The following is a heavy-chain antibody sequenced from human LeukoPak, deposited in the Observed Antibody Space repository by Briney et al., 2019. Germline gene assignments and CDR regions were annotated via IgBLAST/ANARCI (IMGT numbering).Heavy chain of an antibody. V-gene: IGHV3-23*01. Sequence: PGGSLRLSCAASGFTFSNYVMNWVRQAPGKGLEWVSTLSTGGDTTHYAESVKGRFTNSRDNSKSTLYLQLNSLRGEDTAVYYCAPYSGYCSGGTCPRWFDPWGQGTLVTVSS. CDR1: GFTFSNYV. D-gene: IGHD2-15*01. CDR3: APYSGYCSGGTCPRWFDP. CDR2: LSTGGDTT. J-gene: IGHJ5*02.